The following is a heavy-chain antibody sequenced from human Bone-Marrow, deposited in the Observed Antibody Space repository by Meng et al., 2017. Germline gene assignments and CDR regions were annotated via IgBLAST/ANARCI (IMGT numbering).Heavy chain of an antibody. V-gene: IGHV4-39*01. Sequence: QLQLQESGPGLVKPSETLSLTCTVSGGSISGSSSYYWGWIRQPPGKGLEWIGSIYYSGSTYYNPSLKSRVTISVDTSKNQFSLKLSSVTAADTAVYYCARQGFLEWLLYRGNWFDPWGQGTLVTVSS. D-gene: IGHD3-3*01. CDR2: IYYSGST. J-gene: IGHJ5*02. CDR1: GGSISGSSSYY. CDR3: ARQGFLEWLLYRGNWFDP.